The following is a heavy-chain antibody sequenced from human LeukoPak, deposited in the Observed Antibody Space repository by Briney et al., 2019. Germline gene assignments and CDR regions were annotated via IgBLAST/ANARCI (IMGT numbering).Heavy chain of an antibody. D-gene: IGHD3-10*01. CDR3: AKDLPMVRGVSALDY. CDR1: GFTFCRYA. CDR2: ISGSGGST. J-gene: IGHJ4*02. Sequence: GGSLRLSCAVSGFTFCRYAMSGVRRAPGEGLEGVWDISGSGGSTYYADSVKGRFPISRDNSKNTLYLQMNSLRAEDTAVYYCAKDLPMVRGVSALDYWGQGTLVTVSS. V-gene: IGHV3-23*01.